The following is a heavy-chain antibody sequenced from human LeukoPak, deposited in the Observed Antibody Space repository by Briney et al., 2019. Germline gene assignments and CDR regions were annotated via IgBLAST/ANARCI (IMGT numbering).Heavy chain of an antibody. CDR3: ARSPNYGSGRYYFDS. Sequence: GGSLRLSCAASGFTFSSYGVHWVRQAPGKGLEWVAIIWYDGSVKNYAGSVKGRFTISRDNSKSTLYLQMSSLGAEDMALYYCARSPNYGSGRYYFDSWGQGILVTVSS. CDR1: GFTFSSYG. D-gene: IGHD3-10*01. J-gene: IGHJ4*02. CDR2: IWYDGSVK. V-gene: IGHV3-33*01.